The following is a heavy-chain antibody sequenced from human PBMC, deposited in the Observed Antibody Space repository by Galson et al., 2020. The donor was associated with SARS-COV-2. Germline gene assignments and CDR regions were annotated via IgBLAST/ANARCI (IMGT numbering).Heavy chain of an antibody. CDR1: G. CDR3: ARQITDYDILTGFAEPYYYYYGMDV. V-gene: IGHV3-33*01. CDR2: IWYDGSNK. Sequence: GMHWVRQAPGKGLEWVAVIWYDGSNKYYADSVKGRFTISRDNSKNTLYLQMNSLRAEDTAVYYCARQITDYDILTGFAEPYYYYYGMDVWGQGTTVTVSS. D-gene: IGHD3-9*01. J-gene: IGHJ6*02.